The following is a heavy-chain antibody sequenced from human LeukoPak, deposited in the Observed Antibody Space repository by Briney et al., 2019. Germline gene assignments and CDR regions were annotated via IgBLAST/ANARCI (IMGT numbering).Heavy chain of an antibody. CDR2: IQYDGSNK. CDR3: AKTSYSGTYDY. D-gene: IGHD1-26*01. Sequence: GGSLGLSCAASGFTFSSYAMDWVRQTPGKGLEWVTFIQYDGSNKYYADSVKGRFTISRDNSKNTLYLQMHSLRAEDTAVYYCAKTSYSGTYDYWGQGTLVTVSS. CDR1: GFTFSSYA. J-gene: IGHJ4*02. V-gene: IGHV3-30*02.